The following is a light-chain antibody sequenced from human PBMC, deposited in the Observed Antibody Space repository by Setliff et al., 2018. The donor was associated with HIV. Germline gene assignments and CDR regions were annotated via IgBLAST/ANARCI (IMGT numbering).Light chain of an antibody. Sequence: QSVLTQAPSVSAAPGQKVTISCSGSSSNIGNNYVSWYQYVPGTAPKLLIYDNDKRPSGIPDRFSGAKSGTSATLGITGLQTGDEADYYCGTWDSSLSAYVFGTGTKVTVL. J-gene: IGLJ1*01. V-gene: IGLV1-51*01. CDR3: GTWDSSLSAYV. CDR2: DND. CDR1: SSNIGNNY.